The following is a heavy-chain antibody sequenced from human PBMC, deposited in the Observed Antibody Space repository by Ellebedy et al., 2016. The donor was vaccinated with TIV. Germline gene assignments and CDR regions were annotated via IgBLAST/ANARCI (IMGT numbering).Heavy chain of an antibody. Sequence: PGGPLRLSCPASGFPFSGYAVSWVRQSPGTWLQWISTINYSAVGPYYADAVKGRFIISSDDSKNTLFLDMNSLRAEDTAVYYCAKGGPTVTKGVFYNWGQGTLVTVSS. J-gene: IGHJ4*02. D-gene: IGHD1/OR15-1a*01. CDR2: INYSAVGP. V-gene: IGHV3-23*01. CDR3: AKGGPTVTKGVFYN. CDR1: GFPFSGYA.